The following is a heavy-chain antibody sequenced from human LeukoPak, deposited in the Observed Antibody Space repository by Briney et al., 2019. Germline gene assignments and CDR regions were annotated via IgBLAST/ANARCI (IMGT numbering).Heavy chain of an antibody. CDR3: ARRHSSSWTYFDY. J-gene: IGHJ4*02. V-gene: IGHV4-34*01. CDR2: IYYSGST. CDR1: GGSFSDYY. Sequence: PSETLSLTCAVYGGSFSDYYWTWIRQPPGKGLEWIGSIYYSGSTYYNPSLKSRVTISIDTSKNQFSLKLSSVTAADTAVYYCARRHSSSWTYFDYWGQGTLVTVSS. D-gene: IGHD6-13*01.